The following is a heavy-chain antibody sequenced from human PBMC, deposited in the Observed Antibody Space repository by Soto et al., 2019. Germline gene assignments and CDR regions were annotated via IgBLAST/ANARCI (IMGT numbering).Heavy chain of an antibody. CDR3: ATLIKTYYDDSSGYSQDY. CDR1: RFKFSDYS. D-gene: IGHD3-22*01. V-gene: IGHV3-21*01. CDR2: ISPRSAYI. Sequence: GGSLRLSCAASRFKFSDYSMNWVRQAPGKGLEWVSSISPRSAYIHYADAVKGRFIISRDDGKNALILQMNSLRAEDTAVYYCATLIKTYYDDSSGYSQDYWGQGTMVTVSS. J-gene: IGHJ4*02.